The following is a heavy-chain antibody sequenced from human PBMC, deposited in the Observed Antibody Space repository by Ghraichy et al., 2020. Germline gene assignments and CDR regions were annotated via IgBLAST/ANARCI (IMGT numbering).Heavy chain of an antibody. D-gene: IGHD3-3*01. CDR3: ARRHDFWIGSHFDP. J-gene: IGHJ5*02. CDR2: IYYSGGNI. CDR1: GGSINNYY. V-gene: IGHV4-59*01. Sequence: SETLPLTCTVSGGSINNYYWGWVRQPPGRGLEWIGYIYYSGGNINYNPSLKSRVTISVDTSKNQFSLKLNSVTAADTAVYYCARRHDFWIGSHFDPWGQGTLVTVSS.